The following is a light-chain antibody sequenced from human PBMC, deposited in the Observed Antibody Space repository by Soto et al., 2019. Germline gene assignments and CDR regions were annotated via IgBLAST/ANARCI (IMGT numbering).Light chain of an antibody. V-gene: IGKV3-20*01. J-gene: IGKJ3*01. CDR2: GAS. Sequence: EIVLTQSPGTLSLSPGERATLSCRASQSVSSSYLAWYQQKPGQAPRLLISGASSRATGIPDRFSGSGSGTDFPLTINTLEPEDFAVYYCQQYGGSPPFTFGPGTKVDIK. CDR1: QSVSSSY. CDR3: QQYGGSPPFT.